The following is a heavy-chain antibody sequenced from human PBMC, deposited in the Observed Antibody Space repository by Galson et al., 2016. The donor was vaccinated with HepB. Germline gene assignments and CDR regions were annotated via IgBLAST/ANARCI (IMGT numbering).Heavy chain of an antibody. CDR3: LLLGHDYGDWADAFDI. D-gene: IGHD4-17*01. V-gene: IGHV3-30*03. CDR2: ISDDGSNK. CDR1: GFTFSRYD. Sequence: SLRLSCAASGFTFSRYDMHWVRQAPGKGLAWVALISDDGSNKDYADSVKGRFTISRDNSKNTLYLQMNSLRAEDTAVYYCLLLGHDYGDWADAFDIWGQGTMVTVSS. J-gene: IGHJ3*02.